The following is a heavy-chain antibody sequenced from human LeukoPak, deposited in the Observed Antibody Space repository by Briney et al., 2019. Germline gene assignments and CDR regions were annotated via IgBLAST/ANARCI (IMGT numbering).Heavy chain of an antibody. CDR2: INHSGST. D-gene: IGHD3-10*01. Sequence: SETLSLTCAVYGGSFSGYYWSWIRQPPGKGLEWIGEINHSGSTNYNPSLKSRATISVDTSKNQFSLKLSSVTAADTAVYYCARGLGKYYGSGSRSTYNWFDPWGQGTLVTVSS. CDR3: ARGLGKYYGSGSRSTYNWFDP. J-gene: IGHJ5*02. V-gene: IGHV4-34*01. CDR1: GGSFSGYY.